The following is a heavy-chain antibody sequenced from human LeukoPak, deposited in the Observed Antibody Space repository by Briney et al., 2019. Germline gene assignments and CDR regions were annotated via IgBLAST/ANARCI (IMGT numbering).Heavy chain of an antibody. CDR2: INHLGHT. V-gene: IGHV3-23*01. J-gene: IGHJ4*02. CDR3: ARDHGSQDSGAWYVFDY. CDR1: GFTFNHYA. Sequence: GVSLRLSCAACGFTFNHYAMSRVRQAPGKGLEWVSGINHLGHTFYADSVKGRFTISRDNSQNTLFLQMNSLRAGDTAEYFCARDHGSQDSGAWYVFDYWGRGTLVTVSS. D-gene: IGHD6-19*01.